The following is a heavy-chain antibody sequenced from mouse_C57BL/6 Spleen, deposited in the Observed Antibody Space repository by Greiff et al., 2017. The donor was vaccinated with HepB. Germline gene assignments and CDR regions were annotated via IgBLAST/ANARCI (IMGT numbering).Heavy chain of an antibody. CDR1: GYAFSSYW. CDR3: ARHYGNYEGYAMDY. Sequence: QVQLKESGAELVKPGASVKISCKASGYAFSSYWMNWVKQRPGKGLEWIGQIYPGDGDTNYNGKFKGKATLTADKSSSTAYMQLSSLTSEDSAVYFCARHYGNYEGYAMDYWGQGTSVTVSS. J-gene: IGHJ4*01. V-gene: IGHV1-80*01. CDR2: IYPGDGDT. D-gene: IGHD2-1*01.